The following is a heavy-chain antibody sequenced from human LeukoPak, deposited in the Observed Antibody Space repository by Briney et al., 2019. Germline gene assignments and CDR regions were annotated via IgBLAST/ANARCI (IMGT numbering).Heavy chain of an antibody. CDR1: GFTFSSYW. Sequence: GGSLRLSCAASGFTFSSYWMHWVRQAPGKGLVWVSRINSDGSSTIYADSVKGRFTISRDNAKNTLYRQITSLRAEDTAVYYSARAVSGSYYWGQGTMVTVSS. J-gene: IGHJ3*01. CDR2: INSDGSST. V-gene: IGHV3-74*01. CDR3: ARAVSGSYY. D-gene: IGHD1-26*01.